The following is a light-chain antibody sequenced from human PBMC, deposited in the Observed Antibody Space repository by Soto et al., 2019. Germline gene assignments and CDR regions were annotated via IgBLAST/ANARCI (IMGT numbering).Light chain of an antibody. CDR1: QGVTTN. Sequence: EIVSTQSPVTLSFYPLEIATLPCRAGQGVTTNFAWYQQKSGQSPRLLIYDVSIRATGVPARFSGTGSETDFTLTISGLQSEDSAVYFCQQYNNWPFSFGQGTRLEI. CDR3: QQYNNWPFS. V-gene: IGKV3-15*01. J-gene: IGKJ5*01. CDR2: DVS.